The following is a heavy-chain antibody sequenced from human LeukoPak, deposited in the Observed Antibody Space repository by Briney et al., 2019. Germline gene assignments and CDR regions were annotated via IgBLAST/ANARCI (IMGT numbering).Heavy chain of an antibody. Sequence: GGSLRLSCAASGFSFRTSAMHWVRQAPGKGLEYVSAITSDRGYTYYANSVKGRFTISRDNSKNTLYLQMGSLRAEDMAVYYCARARDNGDYDYWGQGTLVTVSS. CDR2: ITSDRGYT. CDR1: GFSFRTSA. D-gene: IGHD4-17*01. CDR3: ARARDNGDYDY. V-gene: IGHV3-64*01. J-gene: IGHJ4*02.